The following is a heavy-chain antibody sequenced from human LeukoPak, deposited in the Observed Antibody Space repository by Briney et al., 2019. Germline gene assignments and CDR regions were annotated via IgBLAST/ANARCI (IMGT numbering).Heavy chain of an antibody. D-gene: IGHD3-10*01. Sequence: PSETLSLTCTVSGGSISSSSYYWGWIRQPPGKGLEWIGYIYYSGSTNYNPSLKSRVAISVDTSKNQFSLKLSSVTAADTAVYYCARVGGLWFGDPLVRYYYYYYMDVWGKGTTVTVSS. CDR3: ARVGGLWFGDPLVRYYYYYYMDV. CDR1: GGSISSSSYY. J-gene: IGHJ6*03. V-gene: IGHV4-61*05. CDR2: IYYSGST.